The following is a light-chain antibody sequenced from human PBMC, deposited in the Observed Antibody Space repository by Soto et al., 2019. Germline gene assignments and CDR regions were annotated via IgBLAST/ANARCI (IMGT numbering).Light chain of an antibody. Sequence: QSALTKPASVSGSPGQSITFSCTGTSSDVGGYNYVSWYQQHPGKAPKLMIYEVSNRPSGVSNRFSGSKSGNTASLTISGLQAEDEADYYCSSYTSSSTWVFGGGTKLTVL. J-gene: IGLJ3*02. CDR3: SSYTSSSTWV. V-gene: IGLV2-14*01. CDR2: EVS. CDR1: SSDVGGYNY.